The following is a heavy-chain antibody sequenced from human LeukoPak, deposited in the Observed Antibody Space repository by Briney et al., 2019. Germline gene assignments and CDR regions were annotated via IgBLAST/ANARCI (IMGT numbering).Heavy chain of an antibody. V-gene: IGHV3-7*01. CDR3: ARDAAAAGTGDWFDP. D-gene: IGHD6-13*01. Sequence: GGSLRLSCAASGFTFSSYWMSWVRQAPGKGLEWVANIKQDGSEKYYVDSVKGRFTISRDNAKNSLYLQMNSLRAEDTAVYCCARDAAAAGTGDWFDPWGQGTLVTVSS. CDR2: IKQDGSEK. J-gene: IGHJ5*02. CDR1: GFTFSSYW.